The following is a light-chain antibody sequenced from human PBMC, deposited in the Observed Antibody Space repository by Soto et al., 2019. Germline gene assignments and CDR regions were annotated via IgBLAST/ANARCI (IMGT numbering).Light chain of an antibody. CDR1: QGIDNY. V-gene: IGKV1-8*01. CDR3: QQYDSYPIT. J-gene: IGKJ5*01. CDR2: AAS. Sequence: AIRMTQSPSSFSASTGDRVTITCRASQGIDNYLAWYQQKPGKAPKLLIYAASTLQSGVPSRFSGSGSGTDFTLTISWLQSEDFAIYYCQQYDSYPITFGQETRLEIK.